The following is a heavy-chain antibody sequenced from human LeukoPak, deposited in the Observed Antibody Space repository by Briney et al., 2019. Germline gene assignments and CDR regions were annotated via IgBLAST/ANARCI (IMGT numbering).Heavy chain of an antibody. CDR2: ISYDGSNE. CDR1: GFTFSSYV. J-gene: IGHJ3*02. Sequence: GRSLRLSCAASGFTFSSYVMHWVRQAPGKVLEWLAIISYDGSNEYYADSVKGRFTISRDNSKNTLYLQMNSLSAEDTAVYFCVKDIFHWAFDIWGQGTMVTVSS. D-gene: IGHD3-9*01. V-gene: IGHV3-30*04. CDR3: VKDIFHWAFDI.